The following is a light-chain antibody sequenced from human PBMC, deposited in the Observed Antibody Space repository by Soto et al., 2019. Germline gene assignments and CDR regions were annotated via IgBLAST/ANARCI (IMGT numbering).Light chain of an antibody. Sequence: QSALTQPPSASGSPGQSVTISCTGTSSDVGGYNYVSWYQQHPGKAPKLMIYEVSKRPSGVPDRFSGSKSGNTASLTVSGLQAEDEADYYFSSYAGSNNLRNVFGTGTKLTVL. CDR3: SSYAGSNNLRNV. J-gene: IGLJ1*01. CDR1: SSDVGGYNY. CDR2: EVS. V-gene: IGLV2-8*01.